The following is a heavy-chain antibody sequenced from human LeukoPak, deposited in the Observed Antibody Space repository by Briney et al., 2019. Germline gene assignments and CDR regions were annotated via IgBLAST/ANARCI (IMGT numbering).Heavy chain of an antibody. CDR3: ARGGYYGSGSFPDY. CDR1: GYSFGSFG. J-gene: IGHJ4*02. Sequence: GASVKVSCKASGYSFGSFGINWVRQAPGQGLEWMGWISAYNGDTNYAQKLQGRVTMTTDTSTSTAYMDLRSLTSDDTAVYYCARGGYYGSGSFPDYWGQGTLVTVSS. CDR2: ISAYNGDT. D-gene: IGHD3-10*01. V-gene: IGHV1-18*01.